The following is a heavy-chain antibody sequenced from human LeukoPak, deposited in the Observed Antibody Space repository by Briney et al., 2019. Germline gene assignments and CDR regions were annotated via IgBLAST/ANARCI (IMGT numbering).Heavy chain of an antibody. CDR1: GGSISSYY. V-gene: IGHV4-59*08. CDR2: IYYSGST. J-gene: IGHJ4*02. CDR3: ASNYYGSGSLDY. D-gene: IGHD3-10*01. Sequence: PSETLSLTCTVSGGSISSYYWSWIRQPPGKGLEWIGYIYYSGSTNYNPSLKSRVTISVDTSKNQFSLKVSSVTAADPAVYYCASNYYGSGSLDYWGQGNLVTVSS.